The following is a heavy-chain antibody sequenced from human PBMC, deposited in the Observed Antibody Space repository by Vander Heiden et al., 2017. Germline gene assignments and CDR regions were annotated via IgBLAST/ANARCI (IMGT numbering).Heavy chain of an antibody. J-gene: IGHJ6*02. V-gene: IGHV3-15*01. CDR3: ATSLPGMGLWVGEFRV. D-gene: IGHD3-10*01. CDR2: IKSKIDGGTT. Sequence: EVQLVESGGGLVKPGGSLRLSCAASGFTFSNAWMSWVRQAPGKGLEWVGRIKSKIDGGTTDYAAPVKGRFTISRDDSKTTLYLQMNSLKTEDTAVYYCATSLPGMGLWVGEFRVSGQGTTVTVSS. CDR1: GFTFSNAW.